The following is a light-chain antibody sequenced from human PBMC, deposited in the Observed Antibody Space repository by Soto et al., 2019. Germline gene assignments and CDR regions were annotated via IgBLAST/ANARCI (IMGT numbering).Light chain of an antibody. CDR1: QSVSSNY. J-gene: IGKJ1*01. CDR2: GAS. CDR3: QQYGSSSWT. V-gene: IGKV3-20*01. Sequence: EVVLTQSPGTLSLSPGERATLSCRASQSVSSNYLSWYQHKAGQAPRPLISGASSRATGIPDRFSGSGSGTDFTLTISRLEPEDFAVYYCQQYGSSSWTFGQGTKVEIK.